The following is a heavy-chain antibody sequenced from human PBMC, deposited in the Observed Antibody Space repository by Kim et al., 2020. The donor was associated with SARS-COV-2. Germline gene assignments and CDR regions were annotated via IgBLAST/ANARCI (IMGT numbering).Heavy chain of an antibody. CDR3: ARGLGYCSSTSCYWNY. Sequence: ASVKVSCKASGYTFTGYYMHWVRQAPAQGLEWMGWINPNSGGTNYAQKFQGRVTMTRDTSISTAYMELSRLRSDDTAVYYCARGLGYCSSTSCYWNYWGQGTLVTVSS. CDR2: INPNSGGT. J-gene: IGHJ4*02. D-gene: IGHD2-2*01. CDR1: GYTFTGYY. V-gene: IGHV1-2*02.